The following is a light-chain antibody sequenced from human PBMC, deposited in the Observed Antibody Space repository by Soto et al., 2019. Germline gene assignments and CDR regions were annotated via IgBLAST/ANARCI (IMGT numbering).Light chain of an antibody. V-gene: IGLV2-14*01. CDR3: SSYTTSSTYV. CDR2: EVS. J-gene: IGLJ1*01. CDR1: SSDVGANGF. Sequence: QSALTQPASVSGSPGQSITISCTGTSSDVGANGFVFWYQQHPGKAPKLMMYEVSNRPSGVSDRFSGSKSGNTASLTISGLQAEDEADYYCSSYTTSSTYVFGTGTKVTVL.